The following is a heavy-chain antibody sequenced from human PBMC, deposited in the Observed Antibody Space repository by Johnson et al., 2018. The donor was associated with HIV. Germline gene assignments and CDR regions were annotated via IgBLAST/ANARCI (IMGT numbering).Heavy chain of an antibody. CDR2: LSNDGSRT. J-gene: IGHJ3*02. CDR1: GFAFRTYW. V-gene: IGHV3-74*03. D-gene: IGHD1-26*01. Sequence: VQLVESGGGLVQPGGSLRLSCAASGFAFRTYWMVWVRQVPGKRPVWVARLSNDGSRTTYAHSVKGRFTISRDNSKNTLYLQMNSLRAEDPAVYYCAKDDRELDAFDIWGQGTMVTVSS. CDR3: AKDDRELDAFDI.